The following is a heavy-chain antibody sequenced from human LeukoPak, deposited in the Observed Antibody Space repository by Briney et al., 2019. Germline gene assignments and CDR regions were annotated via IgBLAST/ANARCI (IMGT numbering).Heavy chain of an antibody. CDR1: GFTFSSYA. Sequence: GGSLRLSCAASGFTFSSYAMSWVRQAPGKGLEWVSGISGSGGSTYYADSVKGRFTIFRDNSKNTLYLQMNSLRAEDTAVYHCANGWSPDYWGRGTLATVSS. J-gene: IGHJ4*02. CDR3: ANGWSPDY. CDR2: ISGSGGST. V-gene: IGHV3-23*01. D-gene: IGHD2-15*01.